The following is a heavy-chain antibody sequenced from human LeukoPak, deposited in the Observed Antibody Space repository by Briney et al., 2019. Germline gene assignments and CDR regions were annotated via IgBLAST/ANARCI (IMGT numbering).Heavy chain of an antibody. CDR1: GDSISSGGFY. CDR3: ARGSSSYYNWFDP. D-gene: IGHD6-13*01. Sequence: PSETLSLTCIVSGDSISSGGFYWGWIRQHPGKGLEGIGHIYYTGSTYYNPSLESRLTMSVDTSKNQFSLRLRSVTAADTAVYYCARGSSSYYNWFDPWGQGTLVAVSS. J-gene: IGHJ5*02. CDR2: IYYTGST. V-gene: IGHV4-31*03.